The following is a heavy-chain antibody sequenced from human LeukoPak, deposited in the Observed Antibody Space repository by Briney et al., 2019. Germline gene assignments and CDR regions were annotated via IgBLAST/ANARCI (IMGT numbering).Heavy chain of an antibody. CDR1: GFTFSSYA. J-gene: IGHJ4*02. Sequence: PGGSLRLSCAASGFTFSSYAMHWVRQAPGKGLEWVAVISYDGSNKYYADSVKGRFTISRDNSKNTLYLQMNSLRAEDTAVYYCARDFSTADIVVVPAAIDYWGQGTLVTVSS. D-gene: IGHD2-2*01. CDR2: ISYDGSNK. V-gene: IGHV3-30-3*01. CDR3: ARDFSTADIVVVPAAIDY.